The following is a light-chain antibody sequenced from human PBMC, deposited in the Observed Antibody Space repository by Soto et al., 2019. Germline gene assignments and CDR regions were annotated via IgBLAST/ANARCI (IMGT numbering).Light chain of an antibody. CDR1: SSDIGTYNV. CDR2: EAT. J-gene: IGLJ1*01. CDR3: SSYAGSSTYV. Sequence: QSVLTQPASVSGSPGQSITISCTETSSDIGTYNVVSWYQQHPGKAPKVMIYEATKRPSGVSNRFSGSKSGNTASLTISGLQAEDEADYYCSSYAGSSTYVFGTGTKVTVL. V-gene: IGLV2-23*01.